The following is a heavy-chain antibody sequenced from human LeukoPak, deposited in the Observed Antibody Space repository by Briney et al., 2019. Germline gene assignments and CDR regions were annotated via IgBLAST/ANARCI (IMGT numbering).Heavy chain of an antibody. CDR3: ARDLKGVTFGGANTEERGYYYMDV. Sequence: GGSLRLSCAASGFTFSSYGMHWVRQAPGKGLEWVAFIRYDGSNKYYADSVKGRFTISRDNSKNTLYLQMNSLRSDDTAVYYCARDLKGVTFGGANTEERGYYYMDVWGKGTTVTISS. CDR2: IRYDGSNK. CDR1: GFTFSSYG. D-gene: IGHD3-16*01. J-gene: IGHJ6*03. V-gene: IGHV3-30*02.